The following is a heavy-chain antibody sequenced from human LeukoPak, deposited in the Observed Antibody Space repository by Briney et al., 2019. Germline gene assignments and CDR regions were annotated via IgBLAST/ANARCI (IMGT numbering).Heavy chain of an antibody. Sequence: PGGSLRLSCAASGFTFSSYAMHWVRQAPGKGLEWVAVISYDGSNEYYADSVKGRFTISRDNSKNTLYLQMNSLRAEDTAVYYCAREKDTAMDYYGMDVWGQGTTVTVSS. CDR1: GFTFSSYA. V-gene: IGHV3-30-3*01. CDR3: AREKDTAMDYYGMDV. D-gene: IGHD5-18*01. CDR2: ISYDGSNE. J-gene: IGHJ6*02.